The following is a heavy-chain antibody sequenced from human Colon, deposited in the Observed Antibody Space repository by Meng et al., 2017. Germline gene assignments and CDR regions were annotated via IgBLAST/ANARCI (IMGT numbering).Heavy chain of an antibody. CDR2: THYSGST. D-gene: IGHD3-10*01. CDR1: GGFISSNYW. V-gene: IGHV4-4*02. J-gene: IGHJ4*02. CDR3: ARLNTRNSGGGNNY. Sequence: VHMTLSGASWWQHSGPVSSTCVVSGGFISSNYWRMWVRPPPGKGLEWIGKTHYSGSTSYIPSLKSRITIPVDKSNNLLSLKLNSVTAADTAMYYCARLNTRNSGGGNNYWGQGTLVTVSS.